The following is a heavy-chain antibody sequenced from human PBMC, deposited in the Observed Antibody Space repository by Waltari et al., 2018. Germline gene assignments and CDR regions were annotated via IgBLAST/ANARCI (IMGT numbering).Heavy chain of an antibody. CDR3: ARGGGGDWEWFDP. J-gene: IGHJ5*02. D-gene: IGHD2-21*02. V-gene: IGHV4-59*01. CDR2: IYYTGST. CDR1: GGSIRGFY. Sequence: QVQLQESGASLLKPSETLSLICTVYGGSIRGFYWSWVRQPPGKGLDWIGYIYYTGSTNFNPSLKSRVTMSVDTSKNQFSLKLSSVTAADTAFYYCARGGGGDWEWFDPWGQGTLVTVSS.